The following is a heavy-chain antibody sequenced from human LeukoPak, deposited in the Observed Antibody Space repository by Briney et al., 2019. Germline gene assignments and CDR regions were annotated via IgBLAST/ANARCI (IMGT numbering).Heavy chain of an antibody. J-gene: IGHJ3*02. V-gene: IGHV3-11*01. CDR1: GFTFSDYY. Sequence: PGGSLRLSCAASGFTFSDYYMSWIRQAPGKGLEWVSYISNSGTTINYADSVKGRFTISRDNAKNSVYLQVISLRTEDTAVYFCARVGRGRAAAGLGAFDIWGQGTRVTVSS. CDR2: ISNSGTTI. CDR3: ARVGRGRAAAGLGAFDI. D-gene: IGHD6-13*01.